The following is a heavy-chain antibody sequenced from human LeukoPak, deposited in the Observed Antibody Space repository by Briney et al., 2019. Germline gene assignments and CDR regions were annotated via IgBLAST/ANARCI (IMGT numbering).Heavy chain of an antibody. CDR2: IKSKTDGGTI. D-gene: IGHD6-19*01. CDR3: SARIVVAGTFC. CDR1: GFTFSNAW. V-gene: IGHV3-15*01. J-gene: IGHJ4*02. Sequence: GGSLRLSCAASGFTFSNAWMTWFRQAPGKGLEWVGRIKSKTDGGTIDYAAPVKGRFTISRDDSKNTLYLQMNSLKTEDTAVYYCSARIVVAGTFCWGQGTLVTVSS.